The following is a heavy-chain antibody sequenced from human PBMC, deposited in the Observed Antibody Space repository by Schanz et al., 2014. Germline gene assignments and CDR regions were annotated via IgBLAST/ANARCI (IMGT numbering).Heavy chain of an antibody. CDR2: MSAVGDRT. CDR1: EFPFRNFA. J-gene: IGHJ4*02. V-gene: IGHV3-23*04. CDR3: TKDRSYWDPFDY. Sequence: EVQSVESGGNLVQPGGSLKISCAVSEFPFRNFAMSWVRQAPGKGLEWVSSMSAVGDRTHYADSVKGRFTISRDNSKNTLYLQMNSLRADDTAVYYGTKDRSYWDPFDYWGQGTLVTVSS. D-gene: IGHD1-26*01.